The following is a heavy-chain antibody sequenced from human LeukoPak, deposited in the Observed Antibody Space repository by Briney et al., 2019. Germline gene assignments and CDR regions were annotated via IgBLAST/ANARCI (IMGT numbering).Heavy chain of an antibody. V-gene: IGHV3-7*01. J-gene: IGHJ5*02. CDR3: ARGALSPFDP. Sequence: GRSLRLACAASGFTVSSYWISSVRQAPGKGLELVANIKQDGSETYYVDSVKGRFTISRDNTKNSLYLQMNSLRAEDTAVYYCARGALSPFDPWRQGTLATVSS. CDR1: GFTVSSYW. CDR2: IKQDGSET.